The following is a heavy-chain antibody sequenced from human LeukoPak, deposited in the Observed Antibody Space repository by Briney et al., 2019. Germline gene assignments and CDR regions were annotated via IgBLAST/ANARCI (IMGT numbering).Heavy chain of an antibody. Sequence: SETLSLTCTVSGGSISSYYWSWIRQPPGKGLGWIGYIYYSGSTNYNPSLKSRVTISVDTSKNQFSLKLSSVTAADTAVYYCARGGGNYYDSSGYSNWGQGTLVTVSS. D-gene: IGHD3-22*01. J-gene: IGHJ4*02. CDR1: GGSISSYY. CDR3: ARGGGNYYDSSGYSN. V-gene: IGHV4-59*01. CDR2: IYYSGST.